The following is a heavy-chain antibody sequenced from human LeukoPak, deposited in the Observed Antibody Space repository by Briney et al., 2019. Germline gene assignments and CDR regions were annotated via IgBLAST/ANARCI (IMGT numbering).Heavy chain of an antibody. CDR2: INPNSGGT. CDR1: GYTFTGYY. D-gene: IGHD2-2*01. Sequence: ASVKVSCKASGYTFTGYYMHRVRQAPGQGLEWMGWINPNSGGTNYAQKFQGRVTMTRDTSISTAYMELSRLRSDDTAVYYCARGGGLYCSSTSCYILYYYYGMDVWGQGTTVTVS. V-gene: IGHV1-2*02. CDR3: ARGGGLYCSSTSCYILYYYYGMDV. J-gene: IGHJ6*02.